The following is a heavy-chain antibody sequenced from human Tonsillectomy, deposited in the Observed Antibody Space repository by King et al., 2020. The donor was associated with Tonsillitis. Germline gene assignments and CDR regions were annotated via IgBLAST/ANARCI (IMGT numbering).Heavy chain of an antibody. V-gene: IGHV3-9*01. D-gene: IGHD5-24*01. CDR3: AKEQSTDGYGMGGYFDY. CDR2: ISWNSGSK. Sequence: VQLVESGGGLVQPGRSLRLSCAALGFTFDDYAMHWVRQAPGKGLEWVSGISWNSGSKGYADSVKGRFTISRDNAKNSLFLQMNNLRADDTALYYCAKEQSTDGYGMGGYFDYWGQGTLVTVSS. CDR1: GFTFDDYA. J-gene: IGHJ4*02.